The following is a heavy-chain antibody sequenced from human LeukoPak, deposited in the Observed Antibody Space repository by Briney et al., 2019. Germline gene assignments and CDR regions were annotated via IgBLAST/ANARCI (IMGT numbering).Heavy chain of an antibody. Sequence: PSETLSLTCAVYGGSFSGYYWSWIRQPPGKGLEWIGEINHSGSTNYNPSLKSRVTISVDTSKNQFSLKLSSVTAADTAVYYCARGAVRYDFWSGYYTRRFDPWGQGTLVTVSS. CDR3: ARGAVRYDFWSGYYTRRFDP. CDR1: GGSFSGYY. J-gene: IGHJ5*02. CDR2: INHSGST. D-gene: IGHD3-3*01. V-gene: IGHV4-34*01.